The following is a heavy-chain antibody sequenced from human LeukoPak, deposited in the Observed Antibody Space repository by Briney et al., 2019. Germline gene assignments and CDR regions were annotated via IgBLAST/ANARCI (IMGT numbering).Heavy chain of an antibody. J-gene: IGHJ4*02. D-gene: IGHD1-7*01. CDR2: INWNGGST. CDR3: ARDVLELLSPRYYFDY. CDR1: GFTFSSYG. Sequence: GGSLRLSCAASGFTFSSYGMHWVRQAPGKGLEWVSGINWNGGSTGYADSVKGRFTISRDNAKNSLYLQMNSLRAEDTALYYCARDVLELLSPRYYFDYWGQGTLVTVSS. V-gene: IGHV3-20*04.